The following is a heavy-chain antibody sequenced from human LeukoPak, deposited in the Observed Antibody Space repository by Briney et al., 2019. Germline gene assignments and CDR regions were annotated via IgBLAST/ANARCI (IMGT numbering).Heavy chain of an antibody. V-gene: IGHV4-4*08. J-gene: IGHJ4*02. CDR1: GGSVNKYY. CDR3: ARRLKPKDTLSYFDR. CDR2: VYSSGIT. D-gene: IGHD5-18*01. Sequence: SETLSPTCTVSGGSVNKYYWSWIRQPPGKGLEWIGYVYSSGITNYNVSLKSRVTISVDTSKNQFSLRLTSMTAADSAVYYCARRLKPKDTLSYFDRWGQGTLVTVSS.